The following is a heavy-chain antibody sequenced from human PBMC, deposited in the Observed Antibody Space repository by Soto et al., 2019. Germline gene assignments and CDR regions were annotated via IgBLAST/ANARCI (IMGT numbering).Heavy chain of an antibody. Sequence: PGGSLRLSCAASGFTFSSYGMHWVRQAPGKGLEWVAVISYDGSNKYYADSVKGRFTISRDNSKDTLYLQMNRLRAEDTAVYYCAKGTSTMIVVPNTFLGYWGQGTLVTVSS. J-gene: IGHJ4*02. CDR1: GFTFSSYG. V-gene: IGHV3-30*18. CDR2: ISYDGSNK. CDR3: AKGTSTMIVVPNTFLGY. D-gene: IGHD3-22*01.